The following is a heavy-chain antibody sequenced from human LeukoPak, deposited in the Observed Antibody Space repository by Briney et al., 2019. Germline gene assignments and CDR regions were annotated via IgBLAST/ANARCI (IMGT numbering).Heavy chain of an antibody. CDR3: ARDPSWGQV. CDR2: INTNTGNP. CDR1: GYTFTGYY. D-gene: IGHD7-27*01. J-gene: IGHJ6*02. V-gene: IGHV7-4-1*02. Sequence: GASVKVSCKASGYTFTGYYMHWVRQAPGQGLEWMGWINTNTGNPTYAQGFTGRFVFSLDTSVSTAYLQISSLKAEDTAVYYCARDPSWGQVWGQGTTVTVSS.